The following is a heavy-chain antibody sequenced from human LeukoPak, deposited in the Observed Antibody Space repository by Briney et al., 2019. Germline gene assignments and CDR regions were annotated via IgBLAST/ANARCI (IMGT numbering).Heavy chain of an antibody. J-gene: IGHJ4*02. CDR1: GFTFRNYA. CDR3: AKDLRTYGSGIYRLPTVIFDY. V-gene: IGHV3-23*01. D-gene: IGHD3-10*01. Sequence: GGSLRLSCAASGFTFRNYAMSWVRQAPGKGLEWVSSIIGIGGDTYYADSVKGRFTISRDNSKNTLYLQMNSLRAEDTAVYYCAKDLRTYGSGIYRLPTVIFDYWGQGTLVTVSS. CDR2: IIGIGGDT.